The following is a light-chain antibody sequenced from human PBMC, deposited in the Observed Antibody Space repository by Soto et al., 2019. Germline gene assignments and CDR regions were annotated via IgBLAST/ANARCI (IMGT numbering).Light chain of an antibody. Sequence: QSALTQPASVSGSPGQSIAISCTGTSSAVGNYNYVSWYQQHPDKAPKLMIFDVSNRPSGVSDRFSGSKSGNTASLTISGLQADDEADYYCTSYPRSSTYVFGTGTKLTVL. CDR1: SSAVGNYNY. J-gene: IGLJ1*01. V-gene: IGLV2-14*01. CDR3: TSYPRSSTYV. CDR2: DVS.